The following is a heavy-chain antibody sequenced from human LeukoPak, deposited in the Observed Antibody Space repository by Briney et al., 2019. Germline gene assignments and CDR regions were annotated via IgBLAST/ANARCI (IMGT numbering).Heavy chain of an antibody. CDR3: ARGYGSGTGVNWFDP. Sequence: ASVKVSCKASGYTFIDYYMHWVRQAPGQGLEWIGWISPNSGGTKYVQKFQGRVTMTRDTSITTVYMELSGLSFDDTAVYYCARGYGSGTGVNWFDPWGQGTLSPSPQ. CDR1: GYTFIDYY. V-gene: IGHV1-2*02. CDR2: ISPNSGGT. J-gene: IGHJ5*02. D-gene: IGHD3-10*01.